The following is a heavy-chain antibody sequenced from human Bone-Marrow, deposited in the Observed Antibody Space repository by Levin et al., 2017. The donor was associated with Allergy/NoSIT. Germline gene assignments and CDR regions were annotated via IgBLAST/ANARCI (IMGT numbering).Heavy chain of an antibody. CDR2: IWGSGSVT. V-gene: IGHV3-23*01. CDR3: VKVYAPDSGYDFDY. CDR1: GFTFSRYA. Sequence: GGSLRLSCAASGFTFSRYAMNWVRQAPGKGLEWVSVIWGSGSVTYYADSVKGRFTISRDNSQNMVYLQMSSLRAEDTAVYYCVKVYAPDSGYDFDYWGQGTLVTVSP. J-gene: IGHJ4*02. D-gene: IGHD5-12*01.